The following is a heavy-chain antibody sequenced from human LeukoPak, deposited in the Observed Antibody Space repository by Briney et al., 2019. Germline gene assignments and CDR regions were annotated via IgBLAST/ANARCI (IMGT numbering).Heavy chain of an antibody. CDR2: INHSGST. CDR3: ARGRRDSGSYSFDY. J-gene: IGHJ4*02. Sequence: SSETLSLTCAAYGGSFSGYYWSWIRQPPGKGLEWLGEINHSGSTNYNPSLKSRVTISVDTSKNQFSLKLSSVTAADTAVYYCARGRRDSGSYSFDYWGQGTLVTVSS. CDR1: GGSFSGYY. D-gene: IGHD1-26*01. V-gene: IGHV4-34*01.